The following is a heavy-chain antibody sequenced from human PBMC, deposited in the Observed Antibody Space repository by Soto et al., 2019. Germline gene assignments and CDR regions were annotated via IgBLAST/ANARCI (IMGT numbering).Heavy chain of an antibody. CDR3: ARDGTTQTETKGMDV. CDR2: ISSSGSII. Sequence: PXVSLRLSFAACGFSFSDYYMSWIRQAPGKGLEWLSYISSSGSIIYYADSVKGRFTISMDNAKNSLYLQMNSLRAEDTAVYYCARDGTTQTETKGMDVWGQGTTVTVSS. J-gene: IGHJ6*02. D-gene: IGHD1-7*01. CDR1: GFSFSDYY. V-gene: IGHV3-11*01.